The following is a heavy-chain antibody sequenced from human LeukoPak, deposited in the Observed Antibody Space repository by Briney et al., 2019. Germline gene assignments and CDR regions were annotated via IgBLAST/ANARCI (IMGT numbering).Heavy chain of an antibody. CDR1: GLTFSSYG. CDR2: IRGSGGST. D-gene: IGHD3-22*01. J-gene: IGHJ4*02. V-gene: IGHV3-23*01. Sequence: PGRSLRLSCAASGLTFSSYGVHWVRHAPSKGREWVSAIRGSGGSTYYADSVKGRFTISRDNSKNTLYLQMTSLRAEDTAVYYCAKSHTGDYDSTGYYYAPMIFDYWGQGTLVTVSS. CDR3: AKSHTGDYDSTGYYYAPMIFDY.